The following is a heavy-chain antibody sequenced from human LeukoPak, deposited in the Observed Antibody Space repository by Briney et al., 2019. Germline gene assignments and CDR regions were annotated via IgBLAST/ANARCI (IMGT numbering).Heavy chain of an antibody. CDR3: ARARDSIAVAGSIGGDNDY. CDR1: GFTFSSYA. D-gene: IGHD6-19*01. J-gene: IGHJ4*02. V-gene: IGHV3-30*04. Sequence: PGRSLRLSCAASGFTFSSYAMHWVRQAPGKGLEWVAVISYDGSNKYYADSVKGRFTISRDNSKNTLYLQMNSLRAEDTAVYYCARARDSIAVAGSIGGDNDYWGQGTLVTVSS. CDR2: ISYDGSNK.